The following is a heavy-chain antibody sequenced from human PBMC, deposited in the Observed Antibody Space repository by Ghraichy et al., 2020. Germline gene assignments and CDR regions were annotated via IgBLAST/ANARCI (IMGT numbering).Heavy chain of an antibody. CDR3: ARHGYFRTSWFDP. J-gene: IGHJ5*02. V-gene: IGHV4-59*08. Sequence: SETLSLTCTVSGGSISSYYWSWIRQPPGKGLEWIGYIYYSGSTNYNPSLKSRVTISVDTSKNQFSLKLSSVTAADTAVYYCARHGYFRTSWFDPWGQGTLVTVSS. D-gene: IGHD3-22*01. CDR2: IYYSGST. CDR1: GGSISSYY.